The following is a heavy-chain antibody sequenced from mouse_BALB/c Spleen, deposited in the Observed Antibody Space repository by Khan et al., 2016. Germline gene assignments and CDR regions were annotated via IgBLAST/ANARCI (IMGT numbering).Heavy chain of an antibody. Sequence: QVQLQQPGAELVRPGASVKLSCKASGHPFTTYWMNWVKQRPEQGLEWFGRIDPYDSETHYDQKFKNKAILTVDKSSSTAYMQLSGPTSEDPALYYCALGSTVFDFWRQGTTHTVSA. CDR3: ALGSTVFDF. CDR2: IDPYDSET. V-gene: IGHV1-74*01. J-gene: IGHJ2*01. D-gene: IGHD1-1*01. CDR1: GHPFTTYW.